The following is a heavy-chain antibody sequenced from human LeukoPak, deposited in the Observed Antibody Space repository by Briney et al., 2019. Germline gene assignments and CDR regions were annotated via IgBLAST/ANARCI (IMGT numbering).Heavy chain of an antibody. CDR1: GYTFTSYG. CDR3: ARVIYYDFWSGYSANWFDP. D-gene: IGHD3-3*01. Sequence: ASVKVSCKASGYTFTSYGISWVRQAPGQGLEWMGWINPNSGGTNYAQKFQGRVTMTRDTSISTAYMELSRLRSDDTAVYYCARVIYYDFWSGYSANWFDPWGQGTLVTVSS. V-gene: IGHV1-2*02. J-gene: IGHJ5*02. CDR2: INPNSGGT.